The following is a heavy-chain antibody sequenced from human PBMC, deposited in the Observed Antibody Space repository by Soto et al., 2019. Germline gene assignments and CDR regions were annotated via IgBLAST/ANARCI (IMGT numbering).Heavy chain of an antibody. CDR2: MNPNSGNT. D-gene: IGHD6-13*01. CDR1: GYTFTSYD. V-gene: IGHV1-8*01. J-gene: IGHJ4*02. CDR3: AREHSSSGRFGY. Sequence: QVQLVQSGAEVKKPGASVKVSCKASGYTFTSYDINWVRQATGQGLEWMGWMNPNSGNTGYAQKFQGRVTMTSNTSISTAYMELSSLRSEDTAVYYGAREHSSSGRFGYWGQGTLVTVSS.